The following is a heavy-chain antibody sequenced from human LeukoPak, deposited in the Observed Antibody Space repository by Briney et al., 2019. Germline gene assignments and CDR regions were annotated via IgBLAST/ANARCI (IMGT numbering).Heavy chain of an antibody. Sequence: GASVKVSCKASGYTFSNYDISWVRQAPGQGLEWMGWISAYNGNTNYAQKFQGRVTMTRDTSITTAYMELTRLRSDDTAVYYCARGVPGTYYYYYMDDWGKGTTVTVSS. CDR1: GYTFSNYD. CDR3: ARGVPGTYYYYYMDD. CDR2: ISAYNGNT. J-gene: IGHJ6*03. V-gene: IGHV1-18*01. D-gene: IGHD2-2*01.